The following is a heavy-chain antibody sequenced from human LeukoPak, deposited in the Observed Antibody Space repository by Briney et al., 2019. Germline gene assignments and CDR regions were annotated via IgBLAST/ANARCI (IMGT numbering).Heavy chain of an antibody. V-gene: IGHV4-39*07. D-gene: IGHD3-3*01. Sequence: SETLSLTCTVSGGSISSSSYYWGWIRQPPGKGLEWIGSIYYSGSTYYNPSLKSRVTISVDTSKNQFSLKLSSVTAADTAVYYCATEAADFMDDYFDYWGQGTLVTVSS. CDR1: GGSISSSSYY. CDR3: ATEAADFMDDYFDY. CDR2: IYYSGST. J-gene: IGHJ4*02.